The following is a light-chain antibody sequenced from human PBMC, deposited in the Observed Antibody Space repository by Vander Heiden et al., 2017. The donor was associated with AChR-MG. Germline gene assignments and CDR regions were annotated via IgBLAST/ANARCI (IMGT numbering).Light chain of an antibody. J-gene: IGKJ1*01. CDR2: ATS. CDR1: QSISGY. Sequence: DIQMTQSPSSLSASVGDRVTITCRASQSISGYLNWYQQKPGKAPNVLIYATSSLQSGVPSRFSGSASGTDFTLTISSLQPEDFATYYCQQCDSTPRTFGQGTKVEVK. V-gene: IGKV1-39*01. CDR3: QQCDSTPRT.